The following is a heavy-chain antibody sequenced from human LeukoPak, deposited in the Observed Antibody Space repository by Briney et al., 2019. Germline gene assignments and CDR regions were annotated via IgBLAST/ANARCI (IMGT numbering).Heavy chain of an antibody. Sequence: PSETRSLTCAVYGGSFSGYYWSWIRQPPGKGLEWIGEINHSGSTNYNPSLKSRVTISVDTSKNQFSLKLSSVTAADTAVYYCARVVGSYWGQGTLVTVSS. V-gene: IGHV4-34*01. CDR1: GGSFSGYY. CDR3: ARVVGSY. CDR2: INHSGST. D-gene: IGHD1-26*01. J-gene: IGHJ4*02.